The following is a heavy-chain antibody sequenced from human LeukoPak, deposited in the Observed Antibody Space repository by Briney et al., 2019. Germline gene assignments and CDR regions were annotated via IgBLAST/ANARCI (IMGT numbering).Heavy chain of an antibody. Sequence: SETLSLTCTVSGGSISSSSYYWGWIRQPPGKGLEWIGSIYYSGSTYYNPSLKSRVTISVDTSKNQFSLKLSSVTAADTAVYYCARGNLGVNYNYYYGMDVWGQGTTVTVSS. J-gene: IGHJ6*02. CDR3: ARGNLGVNYNYYYGMDV. D-gene: IGHD1-1*01. CDR2: IYYSGST. CDR1: GGSISSSSYY. V-gene: IGHV4-39*07.